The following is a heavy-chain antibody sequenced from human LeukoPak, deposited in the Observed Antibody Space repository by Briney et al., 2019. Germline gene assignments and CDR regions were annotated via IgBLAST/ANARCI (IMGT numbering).Heavy chain of an antibody. D-gene: IGHD4-17*01. Sequence: SETLSLTCTVSGGSISSYYWSWIRQPPGKGLEWIGYIYYSGSTNYNPSLKSRVTISVDTSKNQFSLRLNSVTAADTAVYYCARHYYGDYYFDYWGQGTLVTVSS. CDR2: IYYSGST. V-gene: IGHV4-59*08. CDR1: GGSISSYY. CDR3: ARHYYGDYYFDY. J-gene: IGHJ4*02.